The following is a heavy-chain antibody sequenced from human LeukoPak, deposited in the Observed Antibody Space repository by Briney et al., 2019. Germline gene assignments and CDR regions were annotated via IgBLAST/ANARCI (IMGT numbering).Heavy chain of an antibody. CDR1: GGSFSGYY. V-gene: IGHV3-23*01. J-gene: IGHJ1*01. D-gene: IGHD2-15*01. CDR3: AKDSDCSGGSCYSGYLQH. CDR2: ISGSGGST. Sequence: ETLSLTCAVYGGSFSGYYWSWVRQAPGKGLEWVSAISGSGGSTYYADSVKGRFTISRDNSKNTLYLQMNSLRAEDTAVYYCAKDSDCSGGSCYSGYLQHWGQGTWSPSPQ.